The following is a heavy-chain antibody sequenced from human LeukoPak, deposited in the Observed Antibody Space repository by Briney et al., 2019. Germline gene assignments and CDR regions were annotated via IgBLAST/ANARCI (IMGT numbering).Heavy chain of an antibody. V-gene: IGHV1-8*01. Sequence: GASVKVSCKASGYTFTSYDVNWVRQATGQGLEWMGWMNPNSGSTGLAQKFQGRVTLTRDTSLSTAYMELSNLRSDDTAVYYCARDEVVAAPNYFGMVVWGQGTTVSVSS. J-gene: IGHJ6*02. CDR1: GYTFTSYD. D-gene: IGHD2-15*01. CDR3: ARDEVVAAPNYFGMVV. CDR2: MNPNSGST.